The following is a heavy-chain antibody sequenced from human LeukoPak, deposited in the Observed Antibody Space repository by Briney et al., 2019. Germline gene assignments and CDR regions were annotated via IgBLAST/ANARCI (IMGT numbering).Heavy chain of an antibody. CDR1: GFTFSSYG. V-gene: IGHV3-23*01. CDR2: ISGSGGST. D-gene: IGHD5-12*01. CDR3: ARTHSSGYYYYYYMDV. Sequence: PGGSLRLSCAASGFTFSSYGMSWVRRAPGKGLEWVSAISGSGGSTYYADSVKGRFTISRDNAKNSLYLQMNSLRAEDTAVYYCARTHSSGYYYYYYMDVWGKGTTVTISS. J-gene: IGHJ6*03.